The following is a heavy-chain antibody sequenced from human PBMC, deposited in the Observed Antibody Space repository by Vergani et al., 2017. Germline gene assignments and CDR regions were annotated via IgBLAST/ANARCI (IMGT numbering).Heavy chain of an antibody. D-gene: IGHD2-15*01. V-gene: IGHV4-61*02. CDR3: ARRSGGYYSGGKVHPLRTAFDV. CDR1: GGSISAGYYF. Sequence: QVQLQASGPGRVKPSQTLSLTCTMSGGSISAGYYFWSWIRQPAAKGLEWLGHISASGNASHSPSLKTRVSMSVDTSKNQFSLPVTSVTAADTAIYFCARRSGGYYSGGKVHPLRTAFDVWGHGTVVTVSS. J-gene: IGHJ3*01. CDR2: ISASGNA.